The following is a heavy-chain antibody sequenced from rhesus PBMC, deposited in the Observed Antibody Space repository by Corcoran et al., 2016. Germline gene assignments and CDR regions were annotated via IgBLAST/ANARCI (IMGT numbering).Heavy chain of an antibody. D-gene: IGHD2-39*02. CDR1: GGSISSNY. CDR2: IYGSGSST. V-gene: IGHV4S11*01. Sequence: QVQLQESGPGLVKPLETLSLTCAVSGGSISSNYWSWIRQAPGKGLEWIGYIYGSGSSTNYDPPLKSRVPLSVHPSKNQLSLKLSSVTAADTAVYYCARHRGGQIYNRFDVWGPGVLVTVSS. J-gene: IGHJ5-1*01. CDR3: ARHRGGQIYNRFDV.